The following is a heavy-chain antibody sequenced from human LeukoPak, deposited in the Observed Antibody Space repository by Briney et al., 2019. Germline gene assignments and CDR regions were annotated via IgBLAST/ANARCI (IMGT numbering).Heavy chain of an antibody. CDR3: ARDGTYYYGSGSPAFDY. Sequence: PGGSLRLSCAASGFTFSSYGMHWVRQAPGKGLEWVAVIWYDGSNKYYADSVKGRFTISRDNSKNTLYLQMNSLRAEDTAVYYCARDGTYYYGSGSPAFDYRGQGTLVTVSS. CDR2: IWYDGSNK. CDR1: GFTFSSYG. J-gene: IGHJ4*02. D-gene: IGHD3-10*01. V-gene: IGHV3-33*08.